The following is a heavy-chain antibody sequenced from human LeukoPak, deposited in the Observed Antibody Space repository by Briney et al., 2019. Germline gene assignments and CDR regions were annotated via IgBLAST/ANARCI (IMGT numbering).Heavy chain of an antibody. V-gene: IGHV1-69*13. D-gene: IGHD5-24*01. Sequence: ASVKVSCKASGGTFSSYAISWVRQAPGQGLEWMGGIIPIFGTANYAQKFQGRVTITADESTSTAYMELSSLRSEDTAVYYCARAWRDGHNLFDYWGQGTLVTVSS. CDR2: IIPIFGTA. J-gene: IGHJ4*02. CDR3: ARAWRDGHNLFDY. CDR1: GGTFSSYA.